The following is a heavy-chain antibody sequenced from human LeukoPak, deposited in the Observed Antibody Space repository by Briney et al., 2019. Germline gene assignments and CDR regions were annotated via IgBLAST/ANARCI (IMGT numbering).Heavy chain of an antibody. V-gene: IGHV1-2*02. Sequence: ASVKVSCKASGYTFTGYYMHWVRQAPGQGLEWMEWINPNSGDTNYAQKFQGRVTMTGDTSISTAYMELSSLRSEDAAVYYCAGGALPIAVAGTNWFDPWGQGTLVTVSS. CDR2: INPNSGDT. CDR3: AGGALPIAVAGTNWFDP. D-gene: IGHD6-19*01. CDR1: GYTFTGYY. J-gene: IGHJ5*02.